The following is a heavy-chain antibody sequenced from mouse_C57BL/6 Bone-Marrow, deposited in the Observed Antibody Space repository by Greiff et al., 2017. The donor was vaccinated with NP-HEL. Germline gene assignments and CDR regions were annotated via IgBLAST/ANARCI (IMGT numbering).Heavy chain of an antibody. CDR2: IWSGGST. CDR1: GFSLTSYG. V-gene: IGHV2-2*01. J-gene: IGHJ3*01. Sequence: VQLQESGPGLVQPSQSLSITCTVSGFSLTSYGVHWVRQSPGKGLEWLGVIWSGGSTDYNAAFISRLSISKDNSKSQVFFKMNSLQADDTAIYYCAWFYYGYDGFAYWGQGTLVTVSA. D-gene: IGHD2-2*01. CDR3: AWFYYGYDGFAY.